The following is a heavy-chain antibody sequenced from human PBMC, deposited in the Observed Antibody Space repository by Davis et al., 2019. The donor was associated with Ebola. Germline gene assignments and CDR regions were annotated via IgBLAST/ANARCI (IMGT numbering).Heavy chain of an antibody. V-gene: IGHV3-73*01. CDR3: TRQPSKYYYYGMDV. CDR2: IRSKANSYAT. CDR1: GFTFRGSA. J-gene: IGHJ6*02. Sequence: GESLKISCAASGFTFRGSAMHWVRQASGKGLEWVGRIRSKANSYATAYAASVKGRFTISRDDSKNTAYLQMNSLKTEDTAVYYCTRQPSKYYYYGMDVWGQGTTVTVSS.